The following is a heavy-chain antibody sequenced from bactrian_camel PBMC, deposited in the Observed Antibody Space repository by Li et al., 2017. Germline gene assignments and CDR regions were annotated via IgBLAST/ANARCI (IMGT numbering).Heavy chain of an antibody. D-gene: IGHD3*01. V-gene: IGHV3S53*01. Sequence: HVQLVESGGGSVQSGGSLRLSCTASGFTASRNIMGWFRQAPGKEREGVAAIARAGDTRYLDSVKGRFTISRDNVANTLYLQVNSLKIEDTSAYYCAAGFLADLGVWGPGTQVTVS. CDR3: AAGFLADLGV. CDR2: IARAGDT. CDR1: GFTASRNI. J-gene: IGHJ4*01.